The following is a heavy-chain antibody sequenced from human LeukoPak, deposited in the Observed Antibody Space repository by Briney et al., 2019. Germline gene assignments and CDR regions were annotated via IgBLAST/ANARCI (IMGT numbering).Heavy chain of an antibody. CDR2: IYYTGRT. Sequence: SETLSLTCTVSGGSISSYYWSWIRQPPGKGLEWIGYIYYTGRTSYNPSLKSRVTITVDTSKNQFSLKLSSVTAADTAVYYCARSAQLTRYYYYYYGMDVWGQGTTVTVSS. CDR1: GGSISSYY. J-gene: IGHJ6*02. D-gene: IGHD5-18*01. CDR3: ARSAQLTRYYYYYYGMDV. V-gene: IGHV4-59*12.